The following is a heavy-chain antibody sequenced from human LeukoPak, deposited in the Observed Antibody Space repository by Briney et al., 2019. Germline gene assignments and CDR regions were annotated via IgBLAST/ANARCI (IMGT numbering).Heavy chain of an antibody. CDR3: ASRLPEGDYGLDY. CDR2: IIPIFGTA. CDR1: GGTFSSYA. D-gene: IGHD4-17*01. J-gene: IGHJ4*02. Sequence: GASVKASCKASGGTFSSYAISWVRQAPGQGLEWMGGIIPIFGTANYAQKFQGRVTITADESTSTAYMELSSLRSEDTAVYYCASRLPEGDYGLDYWGQGTLVTVSS. V-gene: IGHV1-69*13.